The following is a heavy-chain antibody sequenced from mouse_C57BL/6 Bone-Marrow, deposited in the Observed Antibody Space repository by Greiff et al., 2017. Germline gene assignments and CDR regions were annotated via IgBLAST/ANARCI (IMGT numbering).Heavy chain of an antibody. Sequence: VQLQQSGAELMKPGASVKLSCKATGYTFTGYWVEWVKQRPGHGLEWIGEILPGSGSTNYNEKFKGKATFTAEQSSNTAYMQLSSLTTEDSAIYYCARHVDSSGSYYYAMDYWGQGTSVTVSS. V-gene: IGHV1-9*01. J-gene: IGHJ4*01. D-gene: IGHD3-2*02. CDR3: ARHVDSSGSYYYAMDY. CDR1: GYTFTGYW. CDR2: ILPGSGST.